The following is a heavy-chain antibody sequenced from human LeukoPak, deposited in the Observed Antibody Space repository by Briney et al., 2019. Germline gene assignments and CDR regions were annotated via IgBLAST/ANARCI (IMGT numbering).Heavy chain of an antibody. D-gene: IGHD2-15*01. CDR1: GFIFSTYD. CDR2: ISCTGDTT. CDR3: VEDVVVIVAAKPGI. J-gene: IGHJ4*02. V-gene: IGHV3-23*01. Sequence: GGSLRLSCAASGFIFSTYDMGWVRQARGKGREWVSSISCTGDTTYYADAVKGLFTLSRHNSKNTLYLQINSLRAEDTAVYYCVEDVVVIVAAKPGIWGQGTLVTVSS.